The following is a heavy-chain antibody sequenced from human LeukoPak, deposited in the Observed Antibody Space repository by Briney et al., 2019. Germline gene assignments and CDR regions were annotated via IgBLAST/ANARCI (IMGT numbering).Heavy chain of an antibody. CDR2: ISYDGSNK. CDR3: ARGLLFH. J-gene: IGHJ4*02. V-gene: IGHV3-30-3*01. Sequence: PGGSLRLSCAASGFTFSSYAMHWVRQAPGKGLEWVAVISYDGSNKYYADSVKGRFTISRDNSKNTLYLQMNSLRAEDTAVYYCARGLLFHWGQGTLVTVSS. CDR1: GFTFSSYA.